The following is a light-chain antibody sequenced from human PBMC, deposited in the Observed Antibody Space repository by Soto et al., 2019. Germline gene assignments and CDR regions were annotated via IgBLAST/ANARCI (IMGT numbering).Light chain of an antibody. J-gene: IGKJ1*01. CDR3: HKYDSSPST. Sequence: EIVLTQSPGTLSLSPGERATLSCRASQSVSSSYLAWYQQKPGQAPRLLIYGASSRATGIPDRFSGSGSGTDCTLTISRLEPEDFAVYYCHKYDSSPSTFVQGTKVEIK. V-gene: IGKV3-20*01. CDR2: GAS. CDR1: QSVSSSY.